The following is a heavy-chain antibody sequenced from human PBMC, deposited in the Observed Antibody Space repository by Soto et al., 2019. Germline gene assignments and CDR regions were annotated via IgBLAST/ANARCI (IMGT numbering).Heavy chain of an antibody. CDR1: GFTVGSNY. D-gene: IGHD2-15*01. J-gene: IGHJ4*02. CDR2: IYTGGLT. V-gene: IGHV3-66*01. Sequence: EVQLVDSGGALVQPGGSLRLSCAASGFTVGSNYMNWVRQAPGKGLEWVSVIYTGGLTSYADSVKGSFTISRDDSSNTLYLQMSSLRTDDTAVYYCARTIGGASSLYFDYWGQGTLVTVSS. CDR3: ARTIGGASSLYFDY.